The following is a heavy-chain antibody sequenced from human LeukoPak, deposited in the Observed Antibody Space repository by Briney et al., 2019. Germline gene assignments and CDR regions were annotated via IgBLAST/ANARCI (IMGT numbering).Heavy chain of an antibody. CDR2: IDYSGST. J-gene: IGHJ3*02. Sequence: SSETLSLTCTVSGGTISRYYWSWIRQPPGQGLDWIAYIDYSGSTNYNPSLKSRLTISLDASKNQFSLKLSSVTAADTAVYYCARDRRRDLLHAFDIWGQGTMVTVSS. V-gene: IGHV4-59*01. CDR1: GGTISRYY. D-gene: IGHD1-26*01. CDR3: ARDRRRDLLHAFDI.